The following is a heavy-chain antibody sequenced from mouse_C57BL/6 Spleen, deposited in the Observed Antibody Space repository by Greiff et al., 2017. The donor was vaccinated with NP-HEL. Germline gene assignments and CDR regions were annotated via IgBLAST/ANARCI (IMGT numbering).Heavy chain of an antibody. V-gene: IGHV5-6*01. J-gene: IGHJ2*01. D-gene: IGHD1-1*01. CDR3: ARGNTVVFDY. Sequence: EVQRVASGGDLVKPGGSLKLSCAASGFTFSSYGMSWVRQTPDKRLEWVATISSGGSYTYSPDSVTGRFTISRDKDQNTLYLQMSSLKSEDTAMYYCARGNTVVFDYWGQGTTLTVSS. CDR1: GFTFSSYG. CDR2: ISSGGSYT.